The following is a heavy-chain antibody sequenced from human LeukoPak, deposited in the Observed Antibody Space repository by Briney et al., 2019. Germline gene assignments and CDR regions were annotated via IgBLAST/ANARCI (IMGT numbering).Heavy chain of an antibody. Sequence: GGSLRLSCAASAFTFSSYSMNWVRQAPGKGLEWVSSISSSSSYIYYADSVKGRFTISRDNAKNSLYLQMKSLRAEDTAVYFCAKGEFYLDAFDIWGQGSLVTVSS. CDR3: AKGEFYLDAFDI. D-gene: IGHD3-10*01. CDR2: ISSSSSYI. V-gene: IGHV3-21*01. J-gene: IGHJ3*02. CDR1: AFTFSSYS.